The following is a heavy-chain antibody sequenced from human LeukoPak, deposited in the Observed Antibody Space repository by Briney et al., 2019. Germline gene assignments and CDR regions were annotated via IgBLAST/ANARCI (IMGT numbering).Heavy chain of an antibody. CDR2: ISAYNGNT. J-gene: IGHJ5*02. CDR3: AKQKYSPESPRENWFDP. Sequence: ASVKASCKASGYTFTSYGISWVRQAPGQGLEWMGWISAYNGNTNYAQKLQGRATMTTDTSTSTAFMELRSLRSDDTAVYYCAKQKYSPESPRENWFDPWGQGTLVTVSS. CDR1: GYTFTSYG. V-gene: IGHV1-18*01. D-gene: IGHD4-11*01.